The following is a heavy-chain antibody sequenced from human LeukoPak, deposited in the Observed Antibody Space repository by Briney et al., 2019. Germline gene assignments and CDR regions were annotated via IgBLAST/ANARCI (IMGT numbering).Heavy chain of an antibody. CDR3: AKDFKFGSAAMAYFDY. J-gene: IGHJ4*02. V-gene: IGHV3-23*01. CDR2: ISGSGDST. Sequence: PGGSLRLSCAASGFTFSSYAMSWVRQAPGKGLEWASAISGSGDSTHYADSVKGRFTISRDNSKNTLYLPMNSLRAEDTAVYYCAKDFKFGSAAMAYFDYWGQGTLVTVSS. CDR1: GFTFSSYA. D-gene: IGHD5-18*01.